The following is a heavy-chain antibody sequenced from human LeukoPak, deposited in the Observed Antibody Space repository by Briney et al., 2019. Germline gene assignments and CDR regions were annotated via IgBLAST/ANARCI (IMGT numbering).Heavy chain of an antibody. Sequence: GASVKVSCKASGYTFTSYYIHWVRQAPGQGLEWMGIINPSGGSTTYAQKFQGRVTMTRDTSTSTGYMELSSLRSEDTALYHCARAGSGRYFDWLSKFDYWGQGTLVTVSS. V-gene: IGHV1-46*01. J-gene: IGHJ4*02. CDR2: INPSGGST. D-gene: IGHD3-9*01. CDR1: GYTFTSYY. CDR3: ARAGSGRYFDWLSKFDY.